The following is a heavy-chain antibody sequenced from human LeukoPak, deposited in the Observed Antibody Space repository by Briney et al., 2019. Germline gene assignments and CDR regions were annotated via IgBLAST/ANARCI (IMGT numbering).Heavy chain of an antibody. CDR3: ARAGDAFDL. CDR2: IIGGGGTT. CDR1: GFTFSSYA. Sequence: GGSLRLSCAASGFTFSSYAMSWVRRAPGKGLEWVSAIIGGGGTTYYADSVKGRFTIFRDNSKNTLYLQMNSLRAEDTAIYYCARAGDAFDLWGQGTMVTVSS. J-gene: IGHJ3*01. V-gene: IGHV3-23*01.